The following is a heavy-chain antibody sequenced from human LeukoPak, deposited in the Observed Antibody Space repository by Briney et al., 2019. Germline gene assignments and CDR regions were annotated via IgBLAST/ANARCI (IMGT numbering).Heavy chain of an antibody. V-gene: IGHV4-34*01. Sequence: PSETLSLTCAVYGGSFSGYYWSWIRQPPGKGLEWIGEINHSGSTNYNPSLKSRVTISVDTSKNQFSLKLSSVTAADTAVYYCARVAYCGGDCYSGYFDYWGQGTLVTVSS. J-gene: IGHJ4*02. CDR1: GGSFSGYY. CDR2: INHSGST. CDR3: ARVAYCGGDCYSGYFDY. D-gene: IGHD2-21*02.